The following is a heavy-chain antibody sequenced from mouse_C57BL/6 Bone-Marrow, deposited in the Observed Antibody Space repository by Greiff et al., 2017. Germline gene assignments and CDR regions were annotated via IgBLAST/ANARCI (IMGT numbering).Heavy chain of an antibody. CDR3: SPRGDWYFDV. J-gene: IGHJ1*03. D-gene: IGHD2-10*02. CDR1: GFTFSNYW. Sequence: EVKLVESGGGLVQPGGSMKLSCVASGFTFSNYWMNWVRQSPEKGLEWVAQIRLKSDNYATHYAESVKGRFTISRDDSKSSVYLQMNNLRSEDTGIYYCSPRGDWYFDVGGRGTTVTVSS. V-gene: IGHV6-3*01. CDR2: IRLKSDNYAT.